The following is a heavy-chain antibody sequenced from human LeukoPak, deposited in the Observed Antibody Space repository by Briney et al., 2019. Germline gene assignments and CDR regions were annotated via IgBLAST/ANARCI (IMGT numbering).Heavy chain of an antibody. D-gene: IGHD6-19*01. CDR2: IYRSGTT. CDR3: ARASYSSGWYDY. Sequence: PSETLSLTCSVSGYSISSGYYWGWIRQPPGKGLEWIGSIYRSGTTYYNPSLKSRVTISVDTSKNQFSLKLSSVTAADTAVYYCARASYSSGWYDYWGQGTLVTVSS. V-gene: IGHV4-38-2*02. CDR1: GYSISSGYY. J-gene: IGHJ4*02.